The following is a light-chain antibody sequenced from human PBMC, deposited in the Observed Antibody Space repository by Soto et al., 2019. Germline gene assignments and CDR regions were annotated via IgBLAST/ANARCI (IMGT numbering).Light chain of an antibody. Sequence: QPVLTQPASVSGSPGQSITISCTGTSSDVGGYNYVSWYQQHPGKAPKLMIYDVSNRPSGVSNRFSGSKSGNTASLTISGLQAEDEADYYCSSYGSSNTVVFGGGTKLTVL. J-gene: IGLJ2*01. V-gene: IGLV2-14*01. CDR2: DVS. CDR1: SSDVGGYNY. CDR3: SSYGSSNTVV.